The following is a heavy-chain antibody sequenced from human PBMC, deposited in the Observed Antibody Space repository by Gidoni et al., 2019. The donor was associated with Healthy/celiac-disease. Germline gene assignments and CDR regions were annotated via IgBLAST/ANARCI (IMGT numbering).Heavy chain of an antibody. Sequence: EVQLAESGGGLVQPGRSLRLSLAASGFPFDDYAMHCVRQAPGKGLEWVSGISWNSGSIGYADSVKGRFTISRDNAKNSLYLQMNSLRAEDTALYYCAKAGAIAVAGGVDYWGQGTLVTVSS. J-gene: IGHJ4*02. CDR2: ISWNSGSI. D-gene: IGHD6-19*01. CDR3: AKAGAIAVAGGVDY. CDR1: GFPFDDYA. V-gene: IGHV3-9*01.